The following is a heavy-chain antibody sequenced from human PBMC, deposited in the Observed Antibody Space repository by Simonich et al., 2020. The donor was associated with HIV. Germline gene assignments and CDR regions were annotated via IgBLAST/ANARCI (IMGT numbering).Heavy chain of an antibody. Sequence: QVQLVQSGAEVKKPGASVKVSCKVYGHTLTELSMHWVRKAPGKGLEWIGGFVPEDGQPNYAQKLQVRAHSTEGPSTGAAQMELSSLRSDDTAVYYCATWEVKDYVLTGYTYWYFDLWGRGTLVTVSS. D-gene: IGHD3-9*01. CDR2: FVPEDGQP. CDR1: GHTLTELS. V-gene: IGHV1-24*01. J-gene: IGHJ2*01. CDR3: ATWEVKDYVLTGYTYWYFDL.